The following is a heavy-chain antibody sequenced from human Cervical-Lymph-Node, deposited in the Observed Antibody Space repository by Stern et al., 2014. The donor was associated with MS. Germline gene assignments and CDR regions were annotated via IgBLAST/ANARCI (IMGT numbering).Heavy chain of an antibody. CDR2: GYPGDSDT. CDR1: GYSFTSYW. D-gene: IGHD6-19*01. Sequence: EVQLVESGAEMKKPGESLKISCKASGYSFTSYWIAWVRQMPGKGLEWMGIGYPGDSDTRYNWAFQGQITISADKSTNTAYLQWNSLQASDSGIYYCARQSSTGWSAFDPWGQGTPVTVSS. V-gene: IGHV5-51*01. CDR3: ARQSSTGWSAFDP. J-gene: IGHJ5*02.